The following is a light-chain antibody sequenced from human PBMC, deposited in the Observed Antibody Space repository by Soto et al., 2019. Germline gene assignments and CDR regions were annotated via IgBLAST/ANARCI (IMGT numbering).Light chain of an antibody. V-gene: IGKV3-20*01. CDR2: GAS. Sequence: EIVLTQSPGTMYLSPGERATLSCRASQSVSSSYLAWYQQKHGQATRLLIYGASSRATGIPDRFSGSGSGTDFILTISRLEPEEFGVYYCQRYGSSSLTFGGGTKVEIK. CDR3: QRYGSSSLT. J-gene: IGKJ4*01. CDR1: QSVSSSY.